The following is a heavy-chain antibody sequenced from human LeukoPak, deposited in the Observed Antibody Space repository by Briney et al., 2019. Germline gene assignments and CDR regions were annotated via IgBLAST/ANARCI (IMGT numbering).Heavy chain of an antibody. CDR1: GFTFSSYG. D-gene: IGHD1-26*01. CDR2: IRYDGSNK. CDR3: AKDWGYRGGYGPYFDY. V-gene: IGHV3-30*02. J-gene: IGHJ4*02. Sequence: GGSLRLSCAASGFTFSSYGMHWVRQAPGKGLEWVAFIRYDGSNKYYADSVKGRFTISRDNAKNSLYLQMNSLRAEDTALYYCAKDWGYRGGYGPYFDYWGQGTLVTVSS.